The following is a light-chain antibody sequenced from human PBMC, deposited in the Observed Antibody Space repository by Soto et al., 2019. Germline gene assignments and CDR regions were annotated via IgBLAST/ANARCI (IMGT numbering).Light chain of an antibody. Sequence: QSALTQPPSASGSPGQSVTISCTGTSSDVGGYNYVSWYQQHPGKAPKLMIYDVSKRPSGVPDRCSGAKSGNTASLTVSGLQAEDEANYYCSSYAGSNNFVVFGGGTQLTVL. CDR3: SSYAGSNNFVV. J-gene: IGLJ3*02. CDR2: DVS. V-gene: IGLV2-8*01. CDR1: SSDVGGYNY.